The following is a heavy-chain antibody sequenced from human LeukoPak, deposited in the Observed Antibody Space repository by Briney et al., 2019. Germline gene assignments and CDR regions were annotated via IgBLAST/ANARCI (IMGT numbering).Heavy chain of an antibody. CDR3: ARYNYDFWSGYFDY. CDR2: IYSGVST. J-gene: IGHJ4*02. V-gene: IGHV3-66*02. Sequence: GGSLRLSCAASGFTVSSNYMSWVRQAPGKGLEWGSVIYSGVSTYYEDSARGRFTISRDNSKNTLYLQMNSLGAEDTAVYYCARYNYDFWSGYFDYWGQGTLVTVSS. CDR1: GFTVSSNY. D-gene: IGHD3-3*01.